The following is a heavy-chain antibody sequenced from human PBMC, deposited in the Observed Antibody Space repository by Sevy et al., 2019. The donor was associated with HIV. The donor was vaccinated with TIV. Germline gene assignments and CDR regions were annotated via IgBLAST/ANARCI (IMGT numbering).Heavy chain of an antibody. D-gene: IGHD3-10*01. J-gene: IGHJ4*01. V-gene: IGHV4-34*01. CDR1: GGSFSGHY. CDR2: INHGEIT. CDR3: AGRRYFSASGWKDVLDI. Sequence: SETLSLTCGVYGGSFSGHYWSWLRQTPEKGLEWIGEINHGEITDYNPSLESRVTMSVDTSKNQFSLKLEYVTAAGTAVYYCAGRRYFSASGWKDVLDIWGQGTLVTVSS.